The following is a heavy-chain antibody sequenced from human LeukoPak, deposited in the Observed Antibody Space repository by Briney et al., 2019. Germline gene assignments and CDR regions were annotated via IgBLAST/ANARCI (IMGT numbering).Heavy chain of an antibody. J-gene: IGHJ6*03. CDR2: TYYRSNFYN. CDR3: ARDRPDSSSWYDEYYYYYMDV. CDR1: GDSVSSNSAA. V-gene: IGHV6-1*01. D-gene: IGHD6-13*01. Sequence: SQTLSLTCAISGDSVSSNSAAWNWIRQSPSRGLEWLGRTYYRSNFYNDYAVSVKSRITINPDTSKNQFSLQLNSVTPEDTAVYYCARDRPDSSSWYDEYYYYYMDVWGKGTTVTVSS.